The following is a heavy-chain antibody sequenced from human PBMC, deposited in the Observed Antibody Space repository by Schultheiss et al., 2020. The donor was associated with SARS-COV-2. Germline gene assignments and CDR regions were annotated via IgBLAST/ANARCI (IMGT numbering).Heavy chain of an antibody. D-gene: IGHD3-3*01. CDR2: IYTSGST. CDR1: GGSISSYY. J-gene: IGHJ6*02. V-gene: IGHV4-4*07. Sequence: SETLSLTCTVSGGSISSYYWSWIRQPAGKGLEWIGRIYTSGSTYYNPSLKSRVTISVDTSKNQFSLQLNSVTPEDTAVYYCARSGTIFGVALYGMDVWGQGTTVTVSS. CDR3: ARSGTIFGVALYGMDV.